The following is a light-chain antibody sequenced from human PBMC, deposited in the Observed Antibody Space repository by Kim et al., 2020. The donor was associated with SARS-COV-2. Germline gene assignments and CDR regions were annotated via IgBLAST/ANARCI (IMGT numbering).Light chain of an antibody. CDR3: NSRDSSGNHWV. Sequence: ALGQTVRIKCQGDSLRSYYASWYQQKPGQAPVLVIYGKNNRPSGIPDRFSGSSSVNTASLTITGAQAEDEADYYCNSRDSSGNHWVFGGGTQLTVL. CDR1: SLRSYY. V-gene: IGLV3-19*01. CDR2: GKN. J-gene: IGLJ3*02.